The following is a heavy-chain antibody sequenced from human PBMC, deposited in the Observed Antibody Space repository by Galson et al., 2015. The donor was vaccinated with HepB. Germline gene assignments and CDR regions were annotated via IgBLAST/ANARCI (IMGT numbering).Heavy chain of an antibody. CDR1: GFTFSSYS. D-gene: IGHD3-3*01. CDR3: ARAVYDFWSGYSHFDY. J-gene: IGHJ4*02. CDR2: ISSSSSYI. Sequence: SLRLSCAASGFTFSSYSMNWVRQAPGKGLEWVSSISSSSSYIYYADSVKGRFTISRDNAKNSLYLQMNSLRAEDTAVYYCARAVYDFWSGYSHFDYWGQGTLVTVSS. V-gene: IGHV3-21*01.